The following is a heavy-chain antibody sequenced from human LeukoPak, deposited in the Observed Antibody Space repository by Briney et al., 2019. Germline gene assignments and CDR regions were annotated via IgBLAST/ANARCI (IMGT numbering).Heavy chain of an antibody. CDR1: GGSISSYY. Sequence: PSETLSLTCTVSGGSISSYYWSWIRQPPGKGLEWIGYFYYSGSTNYNPSLKSRVTISVDTSKNQFSLKLSSVTAADTAVYYCARYLRDVFDYWGQGTLVTVSS. V-gene: IGHV4-59*01. J-gene: IGHJ4*02. CDR3: ARYLRDVFDY. D-gene: IGHD4-17*01. CDR2: FYYSGST.